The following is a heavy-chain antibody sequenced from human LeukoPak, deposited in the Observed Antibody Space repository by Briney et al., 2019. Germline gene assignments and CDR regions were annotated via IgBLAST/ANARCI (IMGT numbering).Heavy chain of an antibody. Sequence: PGGSLRLSCAASGFTFSSYAMSWVRQAPGKGLEWVSAISGSGGSTYYADSVKGRFTISRDNSKNTLYLQMNSLRAEDTAVYYCARGILGAAAGHSGFDYWGQGTLVTVSS. CDR2: ISGSGGST. CDR1: GFTFSSYA. V-gene: IGHV3-23*01. D-gene: IGHD6-13*01. CDR3: ARGILGAAAGHSGFDY. J-gene: IGHJ4*02.